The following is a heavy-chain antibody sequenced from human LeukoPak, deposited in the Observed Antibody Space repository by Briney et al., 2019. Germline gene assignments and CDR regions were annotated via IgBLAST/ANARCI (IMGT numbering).Heavy chain of an antibody. CDR3: ARDGSEYYDILTGYTTFHY. D-gene: IGHD3-9*01. J-gene: IGHJ4*02. V-gene: IGHV3-64*01. CDR1: GFTFSSYA. CDR2: ISSNGGST. Sequence: GGALRLSCAASGFTFSSYAMHWVRQAPGKGLEYVSAISSNGGSTYYANSVKGRFTISRDNSKNTLYLQMGSLRAEDMAVYYCARDGSEYYDILTGYTTFHYWGQGTLVTVSS.